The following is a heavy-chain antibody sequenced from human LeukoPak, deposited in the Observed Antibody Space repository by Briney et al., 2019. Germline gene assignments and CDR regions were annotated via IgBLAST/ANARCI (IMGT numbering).Heavy chain of an antibody. CDR1: GYIFTDYA. V-gene: IGHV1-3*01. CDR2: MNAGNGNT. CDR3: ARGRGTSGSNRDFYYYYYMDV. Sequence: GASVKVSCKASGYIFTDYAIHWLRQAPGQRPEWMGWMNAGNGNTKYSQKFQGRITLIRDTSAATAYMELSSLRHDDPAVYYCARGRGTSGSNRDFYYYYYMDVWGKGTTVTVSS. J-gene: IGHJ6*03. D-gene: IGHD2-15*01.